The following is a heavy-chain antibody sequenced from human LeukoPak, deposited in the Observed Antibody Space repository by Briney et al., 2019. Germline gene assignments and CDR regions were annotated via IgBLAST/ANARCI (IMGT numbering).Heavy chain of an antibody. CDR2: ISAYNGNT. CDR3: ASTAYCSGGSCQPFDY. CDR1: GYTFTSYG. J-gene: IGHJ4*02. Sequence: ASVKVSCKASGYTFTSYGISWVRQAPGQGVEWMGWISAYNGNTNYAQKFQGRVTITADESTSTAYMELSSLRSEDTAVYYCASTAYCSGGSCQPFDYWGQGTLVTVSS. D-gene: IGHD2-15*01. V-gene: IGHV1-18*04.